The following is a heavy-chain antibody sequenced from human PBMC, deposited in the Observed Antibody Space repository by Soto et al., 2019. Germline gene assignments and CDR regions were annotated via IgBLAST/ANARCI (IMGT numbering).Heavy chain of an antibody. D-gene: IGHD6-19*01. V-gene: IGHV2-5*02. CDR3: AHSSGWLFDY. J-gene: IGHJ4*02. CDR1: GFSLSTRAVG. Sequence: QITLKESGPTLVKPTQTLTLTCTFSGFSLSTRAVGVGWIRQPPGKALEWLAFTYWDDNEHYSPSLKSRLTITKDTSKNPVVLTMTNTDPVDTATYYCAHSSGWLFDYWGQGTLVTVSS. CDR2: TYWDDNE.